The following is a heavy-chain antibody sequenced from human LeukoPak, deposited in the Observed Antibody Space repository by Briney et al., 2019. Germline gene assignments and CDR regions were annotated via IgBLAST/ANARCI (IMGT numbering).Heavy chain of an antibody. Sequence: PGGSLRLSCAASGFTFSSAGMNWVRQAPGKGLEWVGDISYDGSNKYYADSVKGGFTISRDNSKDTLYLQMNSLRVEDTAVYYCAKDDNYYYSSGYYHYYYGMDVWGQGTMVTVSS. CDR2: ISYDGSNK. CDR3: AKDDNYYYSSGYYHYYYGMDV. D-gene: IGHD3-22*01. CDR1: GFTFSSAG. V-gene: IGHV3-30*18. J-gene: IGHJ6*02.